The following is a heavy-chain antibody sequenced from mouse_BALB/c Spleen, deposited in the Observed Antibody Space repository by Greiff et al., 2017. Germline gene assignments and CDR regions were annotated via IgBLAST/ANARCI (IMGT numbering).Heavy chain of an antibody. V-gene: IGHV2-6-7*01. D-gene: IGHD2-3*01. CDR3: ARGDGYSVYAMDY. J-gene: IGHJ4*01. Sequence: VQVVESGPGLVAPSQSLSITCTVSGFSLTGYGVNWVRQPPGKGLEWLGMIWGDGSTDYNSALMSRLSISKDNSKSQVFLKMNSLQTDDTAMYYCARGDGYSVYAMDYWGQGTSVTVSS. CDR1: GFSLTGYG. CDR2: IWGDGST.